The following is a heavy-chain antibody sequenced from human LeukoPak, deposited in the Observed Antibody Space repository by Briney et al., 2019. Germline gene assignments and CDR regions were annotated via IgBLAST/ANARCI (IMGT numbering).Heavy chain of an antibody. V-gene: IGHV3-21*01. CDR3: ARDYEGSYFEYYFDY. J-gene: IGHJ4*02. CDR2: ISSSRSYI. CDR1: GFTFSSYS. D-gene: IGHD1-26*01. Sequence: GGSLRLSCAASGFTFSSYSMNWVRQAPGKGLEWVSSISSSRSYIYYADSVKGRFTISRDNAKNSLYLQMNSLRAEDTAVYYCARDYEGSYFEYYFDYWGQGTLVTVSS.